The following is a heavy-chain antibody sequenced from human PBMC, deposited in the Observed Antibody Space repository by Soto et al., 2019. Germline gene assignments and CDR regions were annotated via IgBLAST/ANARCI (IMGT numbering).Heavy chain of an antibody. Sequence: SETLSLTCTVSGGSISSYYWSWIRQPAGKGLEWIGRIYTSGSTNYNPSLKSRVTMSVDTSKNQFSLKLSSVTAADTAVYYCARDDTDFSGSYSWDYWGQGTLVTVSS. V-gene: IGHV4-4*07. D-gene: IGHD1-26*01. CDR1: GGSISSYY. J-gene: IGHJ4*02. CDR2: IYTSGST. CDR3: ARDDTDFSGSYSWDY.